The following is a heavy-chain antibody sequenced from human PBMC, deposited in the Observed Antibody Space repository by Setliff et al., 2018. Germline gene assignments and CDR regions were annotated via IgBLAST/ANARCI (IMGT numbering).Heavy chain of an antibody. CDR3: ARVPRFTDTRNAFDI. D-gene: IGHD5-18*01. J-gene: IGHJ3*02. CDR1: GGSISSGSYY. V-gene: IGHV4-61*09. CDR2: IYTSGST. Sequence: SETLSLTCTVSGGSISSGSYYWSWIRQPAGKGLEWIGHIYTSGSTNYNPSLKSRVTISVDTSKTQFSLKLRSVTAADTAVYYCARVPRFTDTRNAFDIWGQGTMVTVSS.